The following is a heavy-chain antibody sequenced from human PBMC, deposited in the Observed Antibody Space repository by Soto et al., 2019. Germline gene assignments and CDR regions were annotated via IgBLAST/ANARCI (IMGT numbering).Heavy chain of an antibody. D-gene: IGHD6-13*01. V-gene: IGHV4-4*02. CDR2: IYHSGST. CDR3: ASLVGSSWYFWFDP. Sequence: PSETLSLTCAVSGGSISSSNWWSWVRQPPGKGLEWIGEIYHSGSTNYNPSLKSRVTISVDKSKNQFSLKLSSVTAADTAVYYCASLVGSSWYFWFDPWGQGTLVTVSS. CDR1: GGSISSSNW. J-gene: IGHJ5*02.